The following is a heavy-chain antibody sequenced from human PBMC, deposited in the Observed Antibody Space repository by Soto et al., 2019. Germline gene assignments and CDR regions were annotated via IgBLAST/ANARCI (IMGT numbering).Heavy chain of an antibody. CDR1: GYTLTELS. J-gene: IGHJ4*02. CDR2: FDPEDGET. Sequence: ASVKVSCKVSGYTLTELSMHWVRQAPGKGLEWMGGFDPEDGETIYAQKFQGRVTMTEDTSTDTAYMELSSLRSEDTAVYYCATGRVQLERRLGPVYYFDCWGQGTLVTVSS. V-gene: IGHV1-24*01. CDR3: ATGRVQLERRLGPVYYFDC. D-gene: IGHD1-1*01.